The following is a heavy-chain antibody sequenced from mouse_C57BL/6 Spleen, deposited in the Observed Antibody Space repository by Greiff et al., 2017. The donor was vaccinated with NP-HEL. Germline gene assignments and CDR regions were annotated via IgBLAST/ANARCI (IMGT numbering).Heavy chain of an antibody. CDR1: GYTFTSYT. V-gene: IGHV1-4*01. J-gene: IGHJ3*01. CDR2: INPSSGYT. Sequence: QVQLQQSGAELARPGASVKMSCKASGYTFTSYTMHWVKQRPGQGLEWIGYINPSSGYTKYNQKFKDKATLTADKSSSTAYMQLSSLTSEDSAVYYCASEGRVTTGRWFAYWGQGTLVTVSA. CDR3: ASEGRVTTGRWFAY. D-gene: IGHD1-1*01.